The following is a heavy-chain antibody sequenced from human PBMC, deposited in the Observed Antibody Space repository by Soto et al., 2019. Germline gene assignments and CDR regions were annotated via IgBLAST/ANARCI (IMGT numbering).Heavy chain of an antibody. CDR2: INHLGSI. CDR1: GGSLSDYF. Sequence: SETLSLTCVVSGGSLSDYFWSWIRQPPGMALEWIGEINHLGSINYNPSLKSRVTMSVDTSKNQFSLTLNSVTAADTATHYCARGGISHWAYFYYMDVWDRGTTVTVS. J-gene: IGHJ6*03. V-gene: IGHV4-34*01. D-gene: IGHD2-21*01. CDR3: ARGGISHWAYFYYMDV.